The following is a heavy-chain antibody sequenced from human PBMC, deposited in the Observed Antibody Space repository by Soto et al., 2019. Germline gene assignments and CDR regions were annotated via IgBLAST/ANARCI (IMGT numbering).Heavy chain of an antibody. CDR1: GGTFSSYA. D-gene: IGHD3-10*01. V-gene: IGHV1-69*13. Sequence: SVKVSCKASGGTFSSYAISWVRQAPGQGLEWMGGIIPIFGTANYAQKFQGRVTITADESMSTAYMELSSLRSEDTAVYYCVFGELSTNWFDPWGQGTLVTVSS. J-gene: IGHJ5*02. CDR2: IIPIFGTA. CDR3: VFGELSTNWFDP.